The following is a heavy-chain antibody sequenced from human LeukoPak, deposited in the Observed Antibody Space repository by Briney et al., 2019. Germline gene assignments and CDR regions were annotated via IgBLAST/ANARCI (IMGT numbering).Heavy chain of an antibody. D-gene: IGHD2-2*01. J-gene: IGHJ5*02. CDR1: GFTLSNYD. CDR2: ISTSSRYI. CDR3: ARADCSSSTCYLRRSWFDP. V-gene: IGHV3-21*01. Sequence: GGSLRLSCAASGFTLSNYDMNWVRQAPGKGLEWVSSISTSSRYIYYKDSVRGRFTISRDDAKNSLYLEMNSLRAEDTAVYYCARADCSSSTCYLRRSWFDPWGRGTLVTVSS.